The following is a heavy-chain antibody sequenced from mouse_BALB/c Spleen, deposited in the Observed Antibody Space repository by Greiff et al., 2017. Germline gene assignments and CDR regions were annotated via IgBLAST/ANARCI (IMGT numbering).Heavy chain of an antibody. J-gene: IGHJ3*01. Sequence: QVQLQQSGAELVRPGSSVKISCKASGYAFSSYWMNWVKQRPGQGLEWIGQIYPGDGDTNYNGKFKGKATLTADKSSSTAYMQLSSLTSEDSAVYFCARDYGSRVAYWGQGTLVTVSA. CDR1: GYAFSSYW. D-gene: IGHD1-1*01. CDR2: IYPGDGDT. CDR3: ARDYGSRVAY. V-gene: IGHV1-80*01.